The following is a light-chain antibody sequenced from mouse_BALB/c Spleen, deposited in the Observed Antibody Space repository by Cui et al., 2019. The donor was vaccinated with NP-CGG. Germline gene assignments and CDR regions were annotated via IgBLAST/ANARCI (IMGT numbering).Light chain of an antibody. CDR1: TGDVTTSNY. CDR3: PLWYSNHWV. V-gene: IGLV1*01. Sequence: QAVVTQESASTTATGETVTLTCRSNTGDVTTSNYANWVQEKPDHLFTGLIGGTNNRAPGVPARFSGSLTGDKAALTITGAQTEDEAIYFCPLWYSNHWVFGGGTKLTVL. J-gene: IGLJ1*01. CDR2: GTN.